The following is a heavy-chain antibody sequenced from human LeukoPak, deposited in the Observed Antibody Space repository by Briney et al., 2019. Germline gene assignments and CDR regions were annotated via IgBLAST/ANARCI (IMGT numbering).Heavy chain of an antibody. Sequence: GGSLRLSCAPSGFSLSDYWMNWVRQAPRRGLEWMANIKQDGTEKKYLDSVKGRFTISRDNVKNSVYLQMDSLGVEDTAVYYCVRGGRGERPNYWGLGTLVTVSS. CDR3: VRGGRGERPNY. J-gene: IGHJ4*02. CDR2: IKQDGTEK. CDR1: GFSLSDYW. D-gene: IGHD1-26*01. V-gene: IGHV3-7*01.